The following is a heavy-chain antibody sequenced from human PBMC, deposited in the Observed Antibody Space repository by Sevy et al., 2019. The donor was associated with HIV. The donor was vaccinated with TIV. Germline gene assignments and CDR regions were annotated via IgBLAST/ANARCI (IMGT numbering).Heavy chain of an antibody. CDR3: VQEIGAKNHV. CDR1: GFTFSVYS. Sequence: GGSLRLSCAASGFTFSVYSMNWVRQAPGTGLEWVSSISSSFYINYADSVKGRFTISRDNAKNSLYLQMNSLRADDTAVYYCVQEIGAKNHVWGQVTTVTVSS. J-gene: IGHJ6*02. V-gene: IGHV3-21*01. D-gene: IGHD3-22*01. CDR2: ISSSFYI.